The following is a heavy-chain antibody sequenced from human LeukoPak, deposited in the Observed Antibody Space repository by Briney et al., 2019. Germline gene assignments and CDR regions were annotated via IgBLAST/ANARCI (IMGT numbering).Heavy chain of an antibody. V-gene: IGHV3-7*01. Sequence: PGGSLRLSCAASGFTFSINWMSWVRQAPGKGLEWVANINPDGSERHYVDSVKGRFTISRDNSKNTLYLQMNSLRAEDTAVYYCARADYYDSSGYFDYWGQGTLVTVSS. D-gene: IGHD3-22*01. CDR1: GFTFSINW. CDR3: ARADYYDSSGYFDY. J-gene: IGHJ4*02. CDR2: INPDGSER.